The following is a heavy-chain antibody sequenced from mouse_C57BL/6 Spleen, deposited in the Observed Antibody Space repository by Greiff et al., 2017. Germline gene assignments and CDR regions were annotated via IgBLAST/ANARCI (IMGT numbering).Heavy chain of an antibody. D-gene: IGHD1-1*01. J-gene: IGHJ4*01. CDR3: ALYGSSFYYAMDY. CDR2: IYPGSGST. V-gene: IGHV1-55*01. CDR1: GYTFTSYW. Sequence: VQLQQPGAELVKPGASVKMSCKASGYTFTSYWITWVKQRPGQGLEWIGDIYPGSGSTNYNEKFKSKATLTVDTSSITSYMQLSRLTSEDSAVYYCALYGSSFYYAMDYWGQGTSVTVSS.